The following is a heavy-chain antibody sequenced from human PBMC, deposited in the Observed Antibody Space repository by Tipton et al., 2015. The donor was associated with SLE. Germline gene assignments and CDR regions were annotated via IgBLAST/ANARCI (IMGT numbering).Heavy chain of an antibody. J-gene: IGHJ3*02. CDR1: GGSISSFY. Sequence: LRLSCTVSGGSISSFYWSWIRQPPGEGLEWIGHIYHTGSTNYNPSLKSRVTISVDTSKNQFSLKLSSVTAADTAVYYCAKAGWQFNAFDIWGQGTMVTVSS. CDR3: AKAGWQFNAFDI. V-gene: IGHV4-59*08. D-gene: IGHD2-15*01. CDR2: IYHTGST.